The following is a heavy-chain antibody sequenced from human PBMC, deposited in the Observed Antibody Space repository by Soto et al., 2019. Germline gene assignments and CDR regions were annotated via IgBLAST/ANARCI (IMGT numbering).Heavy chain of an antibody. CDR2: IIPIFGAA. V-gene: IGHV1-69*01. J-gene: IGHJ4*02. CDR1: GGTFSSYA. D-gene: IGHD6-19*01. Sequence: QVQLVQSGAEVKKPGSSVTVSCKASGGTFSSYAISWVRQAPGQGLEWMGGIIPIFGAANYAQKFQGRVTITADESTSTAYMEGGRGGGGGGGGGGGASGYSSDIEFWGQGTLVTVSS. CDR3: ASGYSSDIEF.